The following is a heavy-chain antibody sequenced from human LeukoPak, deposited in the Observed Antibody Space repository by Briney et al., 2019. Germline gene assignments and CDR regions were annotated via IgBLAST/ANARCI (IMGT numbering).Heavy chain of an antibody. CDR1: GFTFSSYA. Sequence: TGGSLRLSCAASGFTFSSYAMHWVRQAPGKGLEWVAVISYDGSNKYYADSVKGRFTISRDNSKYTLYLQMNSLRAEDTAVYYCARGAYYYDSSGYYLFDYWGQGTLVTVSS. CDR2: ISYDGSNK. CDR3: ARGAYYYDSSGYYLFDY. J-gene: IGHJ4*02. V-gene: IGHV3-30*04. D-gene: IGHD3-22*01.